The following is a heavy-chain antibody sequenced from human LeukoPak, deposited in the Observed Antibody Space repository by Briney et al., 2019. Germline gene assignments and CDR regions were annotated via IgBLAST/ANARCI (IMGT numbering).Heavy chain of an antibody. CDR2: IYHSGST. J-gene: IGHJ4*02. Sequence: SETLSLTCAVSGGSISSGGYSWSWIPQPPGKGLEWIGYIYHSGSTYYNPSLKSRVTISVDRSKNQFSLKLSSVTAADTAVYYCARVRRYYFDYWGQGTLVTVSS. D-gene: IGHD3-3*01. CDR1: GGSISSGGYS. CDR3: ARVRRYYFDY. V-gene: IGHV4-30-2*01.